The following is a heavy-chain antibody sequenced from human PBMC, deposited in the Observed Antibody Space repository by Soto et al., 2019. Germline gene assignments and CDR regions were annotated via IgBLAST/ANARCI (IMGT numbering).Heavy chain of an antibody. CDR2: INHSGST. CDR1: GGSFSGYY. CDR3: ARGWGRIFDY. D-gene: IGHD7-27*01. Sequence: QVQLQQWGAGLLKPSETLSLTCAVYGGSFSGYYWNWIRQPPGKGPEWIGEINHSGSTNYNPSLKSRVTISVDTSKNQCSLKLSSVTAADTAVYYCARGWGRIFDYWGQGTLFTVSS. V-gene: IGHV4-34*01. J-gene: IGHJ4*02.